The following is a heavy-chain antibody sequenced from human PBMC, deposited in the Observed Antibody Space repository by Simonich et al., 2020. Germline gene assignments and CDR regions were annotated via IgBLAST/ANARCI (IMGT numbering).Heavy chain of an antibody. J-gene: IGHJ3*02. CDR2: IYYSGST. V-gene: IGHV4-39*01. D-gene: IGHD4-4*01. CDR3: ARRPRLTNFADACDI. CDR1: GGSISSSSYY. Sequence: QLQLQESGPGLVKPSETLSLTCTVSGGSISSSSYYWGGIRQPPGKGLEWMGSIYYSGSTYYNPSLKSRVTRSVDTSKNQFSLKLSSVTAADTAVYYCARRPRLTNFADACDIWGQGTMVTVSS.